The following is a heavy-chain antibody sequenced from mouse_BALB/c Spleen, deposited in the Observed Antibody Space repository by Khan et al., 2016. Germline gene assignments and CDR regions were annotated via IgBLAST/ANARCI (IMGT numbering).Heavy chain of an antibody. V-gene: IGHV3-2*02. J-gene: IGHJ4*01. CDR1: GYSITSDYA. Sequence: EVQLQESGPGLVKPSQSLSLTCTVTGYSITSDYAWNWIRQFPGNKLEWMGYISFSGSTSYNPSLKSRISITRDTSKNQFFLQLNSVTTEDTATYYCARSPYYGYDYAMDYGGQGTSVTVSS. D-gene: IGHD1-2*01. CDR2: ISFSGST. CDR3: ARSPYYGYDYAMDY.